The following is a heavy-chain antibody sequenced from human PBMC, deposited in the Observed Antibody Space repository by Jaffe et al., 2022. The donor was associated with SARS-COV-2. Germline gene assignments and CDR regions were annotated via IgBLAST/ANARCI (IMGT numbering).Heavy chain of an antibody. J-gene: IGHJ4*02. V-gene: IGHV6-1*01. CDR3: AREEGIGYCSGGSCYFVSD. D-gene: IGHD2-15*01. CDR2: TYYRSKWYN. Sequence: QVQLQQSGPGLVKPSQTLSLTCAISGDSVSSNSAAWNWIRQSPSRGLEWLGRTYYRSKWYNDYAVSVKSRITINPDTSKNQFSLQLNSVTPEDTAVYYCAREEGIGYCSGGSCYFVSDWGQGTLVTVSS. CDR1: GDSVSSNSAA.